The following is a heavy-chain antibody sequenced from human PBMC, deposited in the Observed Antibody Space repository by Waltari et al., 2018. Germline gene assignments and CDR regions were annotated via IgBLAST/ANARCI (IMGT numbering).Heavy chain of an antibody. CDR1: GFTFSSYG. Sequence: VQLVESGGGVVQPGGSLRLSCAASGFTFSSYGMHWVRQAPGKGLEWVALIRYDGSNKYYADSVKGRFTISRDNSKNTLYLQMNSLRAEDTAVYDCAKSPGAYCSGGSCYNFDYWGQGTLVTVSS. V-gene: IGHV3-30*02. CDR2: IRYDGSNK. D-gene: IGHD2-15*01. CDR3: AKSPGAYCSGGSCYNFDY. J-gene: IGHJ4*02.